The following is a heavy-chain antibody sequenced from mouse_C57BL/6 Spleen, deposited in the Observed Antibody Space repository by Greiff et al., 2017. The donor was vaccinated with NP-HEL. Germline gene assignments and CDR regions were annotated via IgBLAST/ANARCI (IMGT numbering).Heavy chain of an antibody. CDR1: GYSITSGYY. D-gene: IGHD2-3*01. CDR3: ANLYDGYYAWYFDV. V-gene: IGHV3-6*01. CDR2: ISYDGSN. Sequence: EVKLLESGPGLVKPSQSLSLTCSVTGYSITSGYYWNWIRQFPGNKLEWMGYISYDGSNNYNPSLKNRISITRDTSKNQFFLKLNSVTTEDTATYYCANLYDGYYAWYFDVWGTGTTVTVSS. J-gene: IGHJ1*03.